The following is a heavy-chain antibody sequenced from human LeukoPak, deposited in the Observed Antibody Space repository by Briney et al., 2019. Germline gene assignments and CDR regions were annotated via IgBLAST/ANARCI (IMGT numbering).Heavy chain of an antibody. Sequence: SEPLSLPCTVSGGSISSYYGIWMRRPPGGGLEWIGYIYYSGSTNYNPSLKSRVTISVDTSKNQFSLKLSSVTAADTAVYYCAASRAWFDPWGQGTLVTVSS. CDR2: IYYSGST. CDR3: AASRAWFDP. J-gene: IGHJ5*02. V-gene: IGHV4-59*01. CDR1: GGSISSYY.